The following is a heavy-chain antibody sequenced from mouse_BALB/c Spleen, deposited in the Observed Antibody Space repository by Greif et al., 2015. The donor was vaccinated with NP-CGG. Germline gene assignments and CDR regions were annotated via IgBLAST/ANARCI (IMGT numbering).Heavy chain of an antibody. J-gene: IGHJ3*01. V-gene: IGHV10-1*02. CDR3: VRSYGNYLFAY. CDR1: GFTFNTYA. D-gene: IGHD2-10*02. CDR2: IRSKSNNYAT. Sequence: EVMLVESGGGLVQPKGSLRLSCAASGFTFNTYAMNWVRQAPGKGLEWVARIRSKSNNYATYYADSVKDRFTISRDDSQSMLYLQMNNLKTEDTAMYYCVRSYGNYLFAYWGQGTLVTVSA.